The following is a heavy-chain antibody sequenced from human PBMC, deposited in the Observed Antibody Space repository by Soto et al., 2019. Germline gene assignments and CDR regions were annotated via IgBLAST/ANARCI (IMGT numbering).Heavy chain of an antibody. CDR2: IYYSGST. CDR3: ARDSKDTRRFDP. D-gene: IGHD2-15*01. CDR1: GGSISSGGYY. Sequence: SETLSLTCTVSGGSISSGGYYWSWIRQHPGKGLEWIGYIYYSGSTYYNPSLKSRVTISVDTSKNQFSLKLSSVTAADTAVYYCARDSKDTRRFDPWGQGTLVTVSS. J-gene: IGHJ5*02. V-gene: IGHV4-31*03.